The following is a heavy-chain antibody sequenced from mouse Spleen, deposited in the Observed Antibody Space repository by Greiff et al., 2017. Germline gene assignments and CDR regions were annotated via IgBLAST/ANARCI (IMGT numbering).Heavy chain of an antibody. CDR3: ARKDGYYGMDY. CDR2: ISSGSSTI. V-gene: IGHV5-17*01. CDR1: GFTFSDYG. J-gene: IGHJ4*01. D-gene: IGHD2-3*01. Sequence: EVKLMESGGGLVKPGGSLKLSCAASGFTFSDYGMHWVRQAPEKGLEWVAYISSGSSTIYYADTVKGRFTISRDNAKNTLFLQMTSLRAEDTAMYYCARKDGYYGMDYWGQGTSVTVSS.